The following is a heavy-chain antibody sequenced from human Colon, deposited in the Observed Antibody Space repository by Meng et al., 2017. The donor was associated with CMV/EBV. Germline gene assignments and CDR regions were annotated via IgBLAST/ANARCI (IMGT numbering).Heavy chain of an antibody. CDR1: GFKFSDYR. V-gene: IGHV3-21*01. CDR2: MKGGDSYK. D-gene: IGHD3-10*01. Sequence: SCESSGFKFSDYRMNWVRQAPGKGLEWVSSMKGGDSYKYYAESVKGRFTIPRDNAKNSVYLQMDSLREDDTAVYYCARARGQLCFDLWGQGTLVTVSS. J-gene: IGHJ4*02. CDR3: ARARGQLCFDL.